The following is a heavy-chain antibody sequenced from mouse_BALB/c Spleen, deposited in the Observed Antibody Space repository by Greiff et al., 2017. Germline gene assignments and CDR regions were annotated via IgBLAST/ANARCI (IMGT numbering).Heavy chain of an antibody. D-gene: IGHD2-4*01. CDR2: IYPGDGDT. CDR3: ARRYYDYDRYAMDY. CDR1: GYTFTSYW. V-gene: IGHV1-87*01. Sequence: QVQLQQSGAELARPGASVKLSCKASGYTFTSYWMQWVKQRPGQGLEWIGAIYPGDGDTRYTQKFKGTATLTADKSSSTAYTQLSSLASEDSAVYYCARRYYDYDRYAMDYWGQGTSVTVSS. J-gene: IGHJ4*01.